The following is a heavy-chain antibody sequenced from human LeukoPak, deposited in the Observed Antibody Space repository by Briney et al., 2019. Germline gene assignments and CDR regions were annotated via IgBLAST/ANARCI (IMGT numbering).Heavy chain of an antibody. J-gene: IGHJ4*02. CDR2: INPGYSDI. Sequence: GESLKISCKGSGYSFTSYWIGWVRQMPGKGLEWLGIINPGYSDIRYSPSFQGQVTILADKSISTAYLQWSSLKASDTAIYYCARHDKGYSGYVTLDYWGQGTLVTVSS. CDR1: GYSFTSYW. D-gene: IGHD5-12*01. V-gene: IGHV5-51*01. CDR3: ARHDKGYSGYVTLDY.